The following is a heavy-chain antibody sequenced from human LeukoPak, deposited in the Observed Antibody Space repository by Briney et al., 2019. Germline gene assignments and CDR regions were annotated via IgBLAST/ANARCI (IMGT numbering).Heavy chain of an antibody. V-gene: IGHV3-33*01. D-gene: IGHD3-16*01. CDR2: IWVWNDGSNE. CDR3: ARDRFPHDDAHYGMDV. J-gene: IGHJ6*02. CDR1: GFYFKKYG. Sequence: GSLELSCSAAGFYFKKYGLHWVRPGPWQGLEGVGVIWVWNDGSNEYYADSVKGRFTIARDNSKNTLYLQMVSLRAEDTADYYCARDRFPHDDAHYGMDVWGQGTTVTVSS.